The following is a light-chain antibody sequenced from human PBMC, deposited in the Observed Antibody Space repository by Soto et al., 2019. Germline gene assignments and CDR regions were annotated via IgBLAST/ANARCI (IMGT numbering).Light chain of an antibody. Sequence: DIQMTQSPSSLSASVGDRVTITCRASQGISNYLAWYQQKPGKVPKLLIYAASTLQSGVPSRISGSGSGTDFTLTISSLQPEDVATYYCQRYNGAPFTFGPGTKVEIK. V-gene: IGKV1-27*01. CDR1: QGISNY. J-gene: IGKJ3*01. CDR3: QRYNGAPFT. CDR2: AAS.